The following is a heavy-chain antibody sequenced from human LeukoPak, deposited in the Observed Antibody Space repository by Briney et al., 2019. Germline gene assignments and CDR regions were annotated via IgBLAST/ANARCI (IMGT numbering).Heavy chain of an antibody. Sequence: ASVKVSCKASGYTFTGYYMHWVRQAPGQGLEWMGWINPNSGGTNYAQKFQGWVTMTRDTSISTAYMELSRLRSDDTAVYYCARGPPGVFYYGSGSYPGGYWGQGTLVTVSS. CDR1: GYTFTGYY. J-gene: IGHJ4*02. CDR2: INPNSGGT. D-gene: IGHD3-10*01. CDR3: ARGPPGVFYYGSGSYPGGY. V-gene: IGHV1-2*04.